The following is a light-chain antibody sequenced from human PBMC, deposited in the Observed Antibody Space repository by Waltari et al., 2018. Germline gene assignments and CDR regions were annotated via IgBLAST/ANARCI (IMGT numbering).Light chain of an antibody. CDR3: SSYTSSNTLWV. V-gene: IGLV2-14*01. CDR1: SRDVGGYNY. J-gene: IGLJ3*02. Sequence: QSALTQPASVSGSPGQSITISCTGTSRDVGGYNYVSWYQQHPGKAPKLMIYDVSKRPSGVSNRFSGSKSGNTASLTISGLQAEDEADYYCSSYTSSNTLWVFGGGTKLTVL. CDR2: DVS.